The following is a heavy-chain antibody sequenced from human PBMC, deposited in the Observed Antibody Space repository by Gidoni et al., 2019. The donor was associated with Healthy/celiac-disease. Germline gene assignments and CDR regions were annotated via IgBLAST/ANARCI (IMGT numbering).Heavy chain of an antibody. CDR3: AREHHPLGYCTNGVCYTTYYFDY. CDR1: GFTFSSYG. CDR2: IWYDGSNK. V-gene: IGHV3-33*01. J-gene: IGHJ4*02. Sequence: QVQLVESGGGVVQPGRSLRLSCAASGFTFSSYGMHWVRQAPGTGLEWVAVIWYDGSNKYYADSVKGRFTISRDNSKNTLYLQMNSLRAEDTAVYYCAREHHPLGYCTNGVCYTTYYFDYWGQGTLVTVSS. D-gene: IGHD2-8*01.